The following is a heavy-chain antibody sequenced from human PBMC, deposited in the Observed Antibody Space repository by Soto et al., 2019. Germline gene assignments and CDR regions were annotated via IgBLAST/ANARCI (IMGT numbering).Heavy chain of an antibody. Sequence: PSETLSLTCTVSGGSISSYYWSWIRQPPGKGLEWIGYIYYSGSTNYNPSHKSRVTISVDTSKNQFSLKLSSVTAADTAVYYCARDGGYYGSTRDAYGMDVWGQGTTVTVSS. CDR2: IYYSGST. D-gene: IGHD3-10*01. V-gene: IGHV4-59*01. J-gene: IGHJ6*02. CDR3: ARDGGYYGSTRDAYGMDV. CDR1: GGSISSYY.